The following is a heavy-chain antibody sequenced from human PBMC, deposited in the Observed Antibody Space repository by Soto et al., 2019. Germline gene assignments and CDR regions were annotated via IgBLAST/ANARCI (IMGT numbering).Heavy chain of an antibody. CDR3: AIQEVDTRYYGMEV. Sequence: PGDSLKISCKGAGYRFTSYWIAWVRQMPGKGLEWMGIIYPGDSDTRYSPSFQGQGTISADKSISTAYLHWSSLKASDTALHYWAIQEVDTRYYGMEVWGQGTTVTVSS. CDR1: GYRFTSYW. CDR2: IYPGDSDT. V-gene: IGHV5-51*01. J-gene: IGHJ6*02. D-gene: IGHD5-18*01.